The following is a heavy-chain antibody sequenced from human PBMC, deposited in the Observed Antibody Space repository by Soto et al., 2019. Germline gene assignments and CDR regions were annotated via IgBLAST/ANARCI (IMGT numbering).Heavy chain of an antibody. CDR2: INPIFATP. Sequence: QVQLVQSGAAVRKPGSSVKVSCKASGGTLNIYAISWVRQARGQGLEWMGGINPIFATPNTAQKFLDRVTLTADESTNTAFMEPRSLRPGDTAVYYCAGSNHYETSGYLRHWGQGTLVSVSS. D-gene: IGHD3-22*01. CDR1: GGTLNIYA. J-gene: IGHJ4*02. CDR3: AGSNHYETSGYLRH. V-gene: IGHV1-69*12.